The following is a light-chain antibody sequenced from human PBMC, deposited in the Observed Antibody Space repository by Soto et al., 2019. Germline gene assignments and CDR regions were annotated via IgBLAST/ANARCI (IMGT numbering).Light chain of an antibody. CDR3: KQYYSTPVWT. CDR1: QSVLYSSNNKNY. Sequence: DIVMTQCPDSLAVSLGERATINCKSSQSVLYSSNNKNYLAWYQQKPGQPPKLLIYWASTRESGVPDRFSGSGSWIDFTLTTSSVQAEDVAVYYCKQYYSTPVWTFGQGAKVEIK. J-gene: IGKJ1*01. V-gene: IGKV4-1*01. CDR2: WAS.